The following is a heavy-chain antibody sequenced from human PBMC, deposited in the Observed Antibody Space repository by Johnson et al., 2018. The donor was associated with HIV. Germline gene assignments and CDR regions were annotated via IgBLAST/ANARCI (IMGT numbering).Heavy chain of an antibody. CDR2: MSYDGIKK. V-gene: IGHV3-30-3*01. Sequence: QMMLVESGGGVVQPGRSLRLSCAASGFTFNTYAMHWVRQAPGKGLQWVALMSYDGIKKYYEDSVKGRFTISGDRSKNTVFLQMNSLRVEDTAVYFCARVGISDYDLAAFDIWGQGTMVTVSS. CDR1: GFTFNTYA. D-gene: IGHD3-3*01. J-gene: IGHJ3*02. CDR3: ARVGISDYDLAAFDI.